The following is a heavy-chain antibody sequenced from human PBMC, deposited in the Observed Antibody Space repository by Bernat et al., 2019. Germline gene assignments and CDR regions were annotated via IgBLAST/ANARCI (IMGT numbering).Heavy chain of an antibody. CDR1: GFSLTTRGVG. D-gene: IGHD5-24*01. J-gene: IGHJ4*02. CDR2: IYWDNDK. CDR3: ARMVKMATIDY. Sequence: QVTLKESGPTLVKPTQTLTLTCSFSGFSLTTRGVGVGWIRQPPGKALEWLALIYWDNDKRYSPSLESRLTITKDTSKNQVVLTMTNMDPVDTATYYCARMVKMATIDYWGQGTLVTVSS. V-gene: IGHV2-5*02.